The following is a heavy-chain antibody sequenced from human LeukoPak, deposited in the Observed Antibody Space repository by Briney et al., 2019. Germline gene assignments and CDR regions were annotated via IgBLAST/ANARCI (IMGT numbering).Heavy chain of an antibody. V-gene: IGHV3-23*01. D-gene: IGHD3-22*01. CDR2: ISDSGGST. CDR3: AKKPSSGYYYIDY. CDR1: GFTFSSYA. J-gene: IGHJ4*02. Sequence: GGSLRLSCAASGFTFSSYAMSWVRQAPGKGLELVSTISDSGGSTYYADSVKGRFTISRDNSKNTLYLQMNSLRAEDTAVYCCAKKPSSGYYYIDYWGQGTLVTVSS.